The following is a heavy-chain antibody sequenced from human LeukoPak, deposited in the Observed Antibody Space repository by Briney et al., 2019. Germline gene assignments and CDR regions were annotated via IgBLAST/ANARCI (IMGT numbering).Heavy chain of an antibody. D-gene: IGHD3-16*02. CDR3: AIEGLRLGELSFSPHEAIIDI. CDR1: GFTFTNYW. V-gene: IGHV3-7*01. J-gene: IGHJ3*02. Sequence: GGSLRLYCVVSGFTFTNYWMGWVRQAPGKGLEWVGNIKPDGSDKYYMDSMKGRFTISRDNSENSLHLHMNSLRAEDTAVYYCAIEGLRLGELSFSPHEAIIDIWGQGTMVTVSS. CDR2: IKPDGSDK.